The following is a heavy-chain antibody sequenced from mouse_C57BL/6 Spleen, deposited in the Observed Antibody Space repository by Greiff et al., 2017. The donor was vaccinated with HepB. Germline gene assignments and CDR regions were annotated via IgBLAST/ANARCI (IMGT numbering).Heavy chain of an antibody. CDR3: ARRTTTVVATGNWYFDV. J-gene: IGHJ1*03. V-gene: IGHV1-72*01. CDR2: IDPNSGGT. D-gene: IGHD1-1*01. Sequence: QVQLKQPGAELVKPGASVKLSCKASGYTFTSYWMHWVKQRPGRGLEWIGRIDPNSGGTKYNEKFKSKATLTVDKPSSTAYMQLSSLTSEDSAVYYCARRTTTVVATGNWYFDVWGTGTTVTVSS. CDR1: GYTFTSYW.